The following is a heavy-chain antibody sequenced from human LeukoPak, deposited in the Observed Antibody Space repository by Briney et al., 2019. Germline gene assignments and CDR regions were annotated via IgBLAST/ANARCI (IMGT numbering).Heavy chain of an antibody. CDR2: ITSGISYI. CDR1: GFTFSSHA. D-gene: IGHD1-26*01. V-gene: IGHV3-21*01. CDR3: ARDPYSGNYGAYYYYYMDV. Sequence: GRSLRLSCAASGFTFSSHAMNWVRQPPGKGLEWVSSITSGISYIYYADSVKGLFTISRDNAKSSLYLQMDSLRAEDTAVYYCARDPYSGNYGAYYYYYMDVWGKGTTVTISS. J-gene: IGHJ6*03.